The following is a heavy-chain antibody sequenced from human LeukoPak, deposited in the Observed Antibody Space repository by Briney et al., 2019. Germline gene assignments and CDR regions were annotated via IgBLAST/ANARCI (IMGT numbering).Heavy chain of an antibody. CDR3: AKGGIAVAGTYLDY. Sequence: GGSLRLSCEASGFTFSSYGMHWVRQAPGKGLEWVAVISYGGSNKYYADSVKGRFTISRDNSKNTLYLQMNSLRAEDTAVYYCAKGGIAVAGTYLDYWGQGTLVTVSS. CDR2: ISYGGSNK. V-gene: IGHV3-30*18. CDR1: GFTFSSYG. J-gene: IGHJ4*02. D-gene: IGHD6-19*01.